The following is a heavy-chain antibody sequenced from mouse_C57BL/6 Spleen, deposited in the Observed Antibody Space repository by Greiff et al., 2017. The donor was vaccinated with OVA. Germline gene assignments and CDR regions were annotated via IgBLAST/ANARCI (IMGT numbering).Heavy chain of an antibody. Sequence: EVKLVESGGGLVKPGGSLKLSCAASGFTFSSYAMSWVRQTPEKRLEWVATISDGGSYTYYPDNVKGRFTISRDNAKHNLYLQMSHLKSEDTAMYYCARVYYGNYFDYWGQGTTLTVSS. D-gene: IGHD2-1*01. CDR2: ISDGGSYT. CDR3: ARVYYGNYFDY. CDR1: GFTFSSYA. V-gene: IGHV5-4*03. J-gene: IGHJ2*01.